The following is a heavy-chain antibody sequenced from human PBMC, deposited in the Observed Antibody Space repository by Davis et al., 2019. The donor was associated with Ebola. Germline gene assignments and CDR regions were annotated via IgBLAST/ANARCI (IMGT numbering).Heavy chain of an antibody. CDR1: GFTVSSNY. J-gene: IGHJ6*03. CDR2: IYSGGST. V-gene: IGHV3-53*01. Sequence: GESLKISCAASGFTVSSNYMSWVRQAPGKGLEWVSVIYSGGSTYYADSVKGRFTISRDNSKNTLYLQMNSLRAEDTAVYYCASWSSNMDVWGKGTTVTVSS. D-gene: IGHD3-3*01. CDR3: ASWSSNMDV.